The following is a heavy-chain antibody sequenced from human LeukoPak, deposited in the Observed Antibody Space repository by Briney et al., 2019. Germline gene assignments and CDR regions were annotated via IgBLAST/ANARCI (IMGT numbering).Heavy chain of an antibody. CDR3: ARAFYGPHFDY. CDR2: INHSGST. V-gene: IGHV4-34*01. CDR1: GGSFCGYY. D-gene: IGHD4-17*01. Sequence: PSETLSLTCAVYGGSFCGYYWSWIPQPPGKGLEWIGEINHSGSTNYNPSLKSRVTISVDTSKNQFSLKLSSVTAADTAVYYCARAFYGPHFDYWGQGTLVTVSS. J-gene: IGHJ4*02.